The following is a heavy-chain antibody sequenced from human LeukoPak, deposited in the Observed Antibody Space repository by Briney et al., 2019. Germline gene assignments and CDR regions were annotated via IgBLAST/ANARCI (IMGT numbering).Heavy chain of an antibody. CDR1: GFTFSSYG. D-gene: IGHD3-16*01. V-gene: IGHV3-30*02. Sequence: GGTLRLSCAASGFTFSSYGMSWVRQAPGKGLEWVAFIRYDGSNKYYADSVKGRFTISRDNSKNTLYLQMNSLRAEDTAVYYCAKTMGVYFDYWGQGTLVTVSS. CDR3: AKTMGVYFDY. CDR2: IRYDGSNK. J-gene: IGHJ4*02.